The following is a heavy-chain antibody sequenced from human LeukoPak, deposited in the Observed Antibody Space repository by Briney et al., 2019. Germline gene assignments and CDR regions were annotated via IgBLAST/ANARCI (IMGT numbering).Heavy chain of an antibody. D-gene: IGHD2/OR15-2a*01. CDR3: SEGYFEPFAH. Sequence: PSETLSLTCVVSGASVSTSHWNWIRQLPGKGLEWIGCLSYTGKTDYNPSFASRVTISLGTSKNQVSLKLRSVTTADMATYFCSEGYFEPFAHWGQGILVAVSS. CDR1: GASVSTSH. V-gene: IGHV4-59*02. CDR2: LSYTGKT. J-gene: IGHJ4*02.